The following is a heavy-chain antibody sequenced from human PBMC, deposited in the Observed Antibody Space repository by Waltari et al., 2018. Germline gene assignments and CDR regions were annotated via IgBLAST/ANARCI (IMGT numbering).Heavy chain of an antibody. CDR2: IWYDGSNK. Sequence: QVQLVESGGGVVQPGRSLRLSCAASGFTFSSYGMHWVRQAPGKGLEWVAVIWYDGSNKYYADSVKGRFTISRDNSKNTLYLQMNSLRAEDTAVYYCARDPPYSSSQRGAFDIWGQGTMVTVSS. D-gene: IGHD6-13*01. CDR3: ARDPPYSSSQRGAFDI. CDR1: GFTFSSYG. J-gene: IGHJ3*02. V-gene: IGHV3-33*01.